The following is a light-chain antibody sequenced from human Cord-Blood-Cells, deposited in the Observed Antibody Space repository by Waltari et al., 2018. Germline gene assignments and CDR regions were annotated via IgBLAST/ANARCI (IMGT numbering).Light chain of an antibody. CDR3: QQYNNWPSWT. V-gene: IGKV3-15*01. Sequence: EIVMTQSPAPLSVSPGERATLSCRASQSVSSNLAWYQQKPGQAPRLLIYGASTRATGIPARFSGSGSGTEFTLTISSLQSEDCAVYYCQQYNNWPSWTFGQGTKVEIK. CDR1: QSVSSN. CDR2: GAS. J-gene: IGKJ1*01.